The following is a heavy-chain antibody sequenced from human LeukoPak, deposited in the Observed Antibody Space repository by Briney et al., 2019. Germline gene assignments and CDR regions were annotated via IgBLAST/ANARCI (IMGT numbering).Heavy chain of an antibody. Sequence: SGTLSLTCSVSGGSLGSYFWHWIRQPPGKGLEGMGYIYDSGTTAYSPSLKRRVTMSVDTSKNQVSLNLNSVTAADTAVYYCARDPDGYEFFDYWGRGSPVIVSS. CDR2: IYDSGTT. V-gene: IGHV4-59*01. J-gene: IGHJ4*02. CDR1: GGSLGSYF. D-gene: IGHD5-12*01. CDR3: ARDPDGYEFFDY.